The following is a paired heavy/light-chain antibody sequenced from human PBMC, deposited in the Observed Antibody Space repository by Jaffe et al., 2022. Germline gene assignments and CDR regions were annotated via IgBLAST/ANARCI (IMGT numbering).Light chain of an antibody. J-gene: IGLJ2*01. CDR2: DVS. CDR1: SSDVGGYNY. V-gene: IGLV2-11*01. CDR3: CSYAGSDVV. Sequence: QSALTQPRSVSGSPGQSVTISCTGTSSDVGGYNYVSWYQQHPGKAPKLMIYDVSKRPSGVPDRFSGSKSGNTASLTISGLQAEDEADYYCCSYAGSDVVFGGGTKLTVL.
Heavy chain of an antibody. V-gene: IGHV1-46*01. Sequence: QVQLVQSGAEVKKPGASVKVSCKASGYTFTSYYMHWVRQAPGQGLEWMGIINPSGGSTSYAQKFQGRVTMTRDTSTSTVYMELSSLRSEDTAVYYCARDLSALWFGWRDYFDYWGQGTLVTVSS. D-gene: IGHD3-10*01. CDR2: INPSGGST. CDR1: GYTFTSYY. CDR3: ARDLSALWFGWRDYFDY. J-gene: IGHJ4*02.